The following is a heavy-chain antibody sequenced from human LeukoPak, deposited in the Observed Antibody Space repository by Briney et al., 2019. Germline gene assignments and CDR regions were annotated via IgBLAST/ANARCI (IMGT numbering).Heavy chain of an antibody. Sequence: GGSLRLSCAASGFTFGSYTMNWVRQAPGKGLEWVSSISSIRSYIYYADSVEGRFTISRDNAKNSLYLQMNSLRAEDTAVYYCARDGDDWYFDLWGRGTLVTVSS. J-gene: IGHJ2*01. V-gene: IGHV3-21*01. CDR2: ISSIRSYI. CDR3: ARDGDDWYFDL. D-gene: IGHD2-21*01. CDR1: GFTFGSYT.